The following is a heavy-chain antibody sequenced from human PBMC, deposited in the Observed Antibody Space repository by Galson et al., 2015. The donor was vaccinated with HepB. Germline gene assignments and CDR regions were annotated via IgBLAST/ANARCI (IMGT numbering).Heavy chain of an antibody. J-gene: IGHJ4*02. D-gene: IGHD2-15*01. CDR2: ISSSSSTI. CDR1: GFTLSSYS. V-gene: IGHV3-48*01. CDR3: ARDGPYCSGGSCFDY. Sequence: SLRLSCAASGFTLSSYSMNWVRQAPGKGLEWVSYISSSSSTIYYADSVKGRFTISRDNAKNSLYLQMNSLRAEDTAVYYCARDGPYCSGGSCFDYGGQGTLVTVSS.